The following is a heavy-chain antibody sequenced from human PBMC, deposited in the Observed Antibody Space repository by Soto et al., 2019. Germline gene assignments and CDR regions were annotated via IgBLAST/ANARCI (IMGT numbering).Heavy chain of an antibody. Sequence: GGSXRLSCAASGFTFSSYAMSWVRQAPGKGLEWVSAISGSGGSTYYADSVKGRFTISRDNSKNTLYLQMNSLRAEDTAVYYCAKKPSIAAAGTPYYFDYWGQGTLVTVSS. D-gene: IGHD6-13*01. CDR1: GFTFSSYA. CDR3: AKKPSIAAAGTPYYFDY. V-gene: IGHV3-23*01. CDR2: ISGSGGST. J-gene: IGHJ4*02.